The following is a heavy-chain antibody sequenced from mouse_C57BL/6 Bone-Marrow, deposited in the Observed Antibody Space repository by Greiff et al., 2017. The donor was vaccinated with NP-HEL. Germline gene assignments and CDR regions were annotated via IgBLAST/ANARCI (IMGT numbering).Heavy chain of an antibody. CDR1: GFTFSDFY. CDR2: SRNKANDYTT. J-gene: IGHJ3*01. V-gene: IGHV7-1*01. D-gene: IGHD3-2*02. Sequence: EVMLVESGGGLVQSGRSLRLSCATSGFTFSDFYMEWVRQAPGKGLEWIAASRNKANDYTTEYSASVKGRFIVSRDTSQSILYLQMNALRAEDTAIYYCARDASSGPFAYWGQGTLVTVSA. CDR3: ARDASSGPFAY.